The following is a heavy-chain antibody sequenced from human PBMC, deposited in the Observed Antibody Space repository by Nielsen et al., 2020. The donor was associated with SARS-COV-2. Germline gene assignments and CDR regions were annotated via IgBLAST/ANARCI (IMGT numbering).Heavy chain of an antibody. D-gene: IGHD3-10*01. CDR1: GFTFDDYA. V-gene: IGHV3-9*01. Sequence: SLKISCAASGFTFDDYAMHWVRQAPGKGLEWVSGISWNSGSIGYADSVKGRFTISRDNAKNSLYLQMNSLRAEDTALYYCAKDMGPVIWYFDLWGRGTLATVSS. CDR3: AKDMGPVIWYFDL. J-gene: IGHJ2*01. CDR2: ISWNSGSI.